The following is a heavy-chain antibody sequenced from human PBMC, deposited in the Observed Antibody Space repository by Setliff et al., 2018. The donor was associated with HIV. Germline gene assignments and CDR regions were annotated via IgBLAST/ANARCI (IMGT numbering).Heavy chain of an antibody. V-gene: IGHV4-59*08. CDR2: IFYSVNT. Sequence: SETLSLTCTVSDGSIRTYYWSWIRQPPGKGLEWIGYIFYSVNTNYNPSLKGRVTISVDTSKNQFSLKLSSVTAADTAVYYCARLAREEYCRGRTCYPNWFDPWGPGTLVTVSS. J-gene: IGHJ5*02. CDR1: DGSIRTYY. CDR3: ARLAREEYCRGRTCYPNWFDP. D-gene: IGHD2-15*01.